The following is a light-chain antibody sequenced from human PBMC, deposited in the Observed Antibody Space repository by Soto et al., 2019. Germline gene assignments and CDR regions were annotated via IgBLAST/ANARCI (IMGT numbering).Light chain of an antibody. CDR3: QSYDSSLSGFYV. Sequence: QSVLAQPPSVSGAPGQGVTISCTGSSSNIGAGYDVHWYQQLPGRAPKLLIYANNNRPSGVPDRFSGSRSGTSASLAITGLQAEDEADYSCQSYDSSLSGFYVFGTGTKLTVL. J-gene: IGLJ1*01. CDR2: ANN. CDR1: SSNIGAGYD. V-gene: IGLV1-40*01.